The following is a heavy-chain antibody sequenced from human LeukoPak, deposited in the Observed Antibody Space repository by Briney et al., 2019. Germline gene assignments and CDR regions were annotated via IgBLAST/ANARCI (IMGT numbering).Heavy chain of an antibody. CDR3: ARYWGRNGYSYDF. V-gene: IGHV1-46*01. Sequence: ASVKLSCKSSKYTFTTYYIHWVRQAPGHGLEWMGGINPSAGDTHYAQKFQGRVSMTRDTSTSTVYMQLSSLRSQDTAVYYCARYWGRNGYSYDFRGQGTLVTVSS. D-gene: IGHD5-24*01. J-gene: IGHJ4*02. CDR2: INPSAGDT. CDR1: KYTFTTYY.